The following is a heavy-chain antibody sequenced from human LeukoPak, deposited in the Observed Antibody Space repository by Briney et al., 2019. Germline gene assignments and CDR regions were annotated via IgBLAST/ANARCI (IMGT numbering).Heavy chain of an antibody. J-gene: IGHJ4*02. CDR1: GFPFSSYA. CDR2: ISGSGGST. V-gene: IGHV3-23*01. D-gene: IGHD3-22*01. Sequence: GSLRLSFAASGFPFSSYAMSWVRQAPGKGLEWVSAISGSGGSTYYADSVKGRFTISRDNSKNTLYLQMNSLRAEDTAVYYCAKDRAKVVVMYYFDYWGQGTLVTVSS. CDR3: AKDRAKVVVMYYFDY.